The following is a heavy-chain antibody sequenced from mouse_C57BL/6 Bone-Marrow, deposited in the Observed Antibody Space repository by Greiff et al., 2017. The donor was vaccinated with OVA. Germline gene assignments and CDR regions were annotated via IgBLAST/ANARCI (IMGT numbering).Heavy chain of an antibody. CDR3: ARDGDYGLDY. Sequence: EVHLVESGPELVKPGASVKISCKASGYSFTGYYMNWVKQSPEKSLEWIGEINPSTGGTTYNQKFKAKATLTVDKSSSTAYMQLKSLTSEDSAVYYCARDGDYGLDYWGQGTSVTVSS. D-gene: IGHD2-13*01. CDR1: GYSFTGYY. V-gene: IGHV1-42*01. CDR2: INPSTGGT. J-gene: IGHJ4*01.